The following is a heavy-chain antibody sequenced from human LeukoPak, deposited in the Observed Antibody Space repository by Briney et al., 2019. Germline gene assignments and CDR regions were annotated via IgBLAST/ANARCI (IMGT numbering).Heavy chain of an antibody. CDR1: GFTFSNYN. CDR3: ARDGVNCSGAGCYSFFAFDI. Sequence: PGGSLRLSCAASGFTFSNYNMNWVRQAPGKGLEWVSSISSSTTYIYYADSLKGRFTISRDNAKNSLYLQMNSLRAEDTAVYYCARDGVNCSGAGCYSFFAFDIWGQGTMATVSS. V-gene: IGHV3-21*01. D-gene: IGHD2-15*01. CDR2: ISSSTTYI. J-gene: IGHJ3*02.